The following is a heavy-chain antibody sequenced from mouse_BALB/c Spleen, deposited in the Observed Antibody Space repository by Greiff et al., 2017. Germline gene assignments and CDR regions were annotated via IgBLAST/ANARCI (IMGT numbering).Heavy chain of an antibody. J-gene: IGHJ3*01. CDR1: GFNIKDTY. CDR2: IDPANGNT. V-gene: IGHV14-3*02. Sequence: VQLKESGAELVKPGASVKLSCTASGFNIKDTYMHWVKQRPEQGLEWIGRIDPANGNTKYDPKFQGKATITADTSSNTAYLQLSSLTSEDTAVYYCARNYGNSFGYWGQGTLVTVSA. CDR3: ARNYGNSFGY. D-gene: IGHD2-1*01.